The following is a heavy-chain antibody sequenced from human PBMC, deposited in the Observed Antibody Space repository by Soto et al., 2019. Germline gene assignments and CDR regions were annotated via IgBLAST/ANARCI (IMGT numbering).Heavy chain of an antibody. J-gene: IGHJ3*02. V-gene: IGHV1-69*13. D-gene: IGHD3-3*01. CDR1: GGTFSSYA. CDR3: ARARITIFFPTPDAFDI. Sequence: GASVEVSCKASGGTFSSYAISWVRQAPGQGLEWMGGIIPIFGTANYAQKFQGRVTITADESTSTAYMELSSLRSEDTAVYYCARARITIFFPTPDAFDIWGQGTLLTVSS. CDR2: IIPIFGTA.